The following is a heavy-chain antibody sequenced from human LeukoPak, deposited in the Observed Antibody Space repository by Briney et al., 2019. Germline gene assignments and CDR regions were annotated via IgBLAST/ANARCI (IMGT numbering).Heavy chain of an antibody. CDR1: GFTFSSYG. Sequence: GGSLRLSCSASGFTFSSYGMHWVRQPPGKGLEYVSAISSNGGSTYYADSVKGRFTISRDNSKNTLYLQMSSLRAEDPAVYYCVKGRAGVVVPAAIDAFDIWGQGTMVTVSS. CDR3: VKGRAGVVVPAAIDAFDI. CDR2: ISSNGGST. V-gene: IGHV3-64D*06. J-gene: IGHJ3*02. D-gene: IGHD2-2*01.